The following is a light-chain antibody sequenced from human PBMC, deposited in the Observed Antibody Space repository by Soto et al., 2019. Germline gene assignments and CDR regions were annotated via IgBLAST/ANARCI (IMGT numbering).Light chain of an antibody. CDR3: QQYSNWPPIT. V-gene: IGKV3-15*01. CDR1: QSVSSN. J-gene: IGKJ5*01. CDR2: DTS. Sequence: EIVMPQSPATLSVSPGERATLSCRASQSVSSNLAWYQQKPGQAPRLLIYDTSTRATGIPARFSGSGSGTEFTLTISSLQSEDFAVYYCQQYSNWPPITVGQGKRLEIK.